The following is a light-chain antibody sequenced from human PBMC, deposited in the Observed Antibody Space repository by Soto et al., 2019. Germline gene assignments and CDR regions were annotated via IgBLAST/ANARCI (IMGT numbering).Light chain of an antibody. CDR2: NAS. CDR3: QQYGRSPVT. Sequence: MLRTQSPTTLSVYRRERATRTCRASQSIGSDLAWYQQKPGQAPRLLISNASRRATGIPDRFSGSGSGTDFTRTIIRLEPEDFAVYFCQQYGRSPVTYVLGTKVDNK. CDR1: QSIGSD. V-gene: IGKV3-20*01. J-gene: IGKJ3*01.